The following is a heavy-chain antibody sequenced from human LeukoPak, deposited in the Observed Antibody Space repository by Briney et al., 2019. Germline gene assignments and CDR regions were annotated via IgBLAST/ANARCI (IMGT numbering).Heavy chain of an antibody. CDR1: GYTLTELS. CDR2: FDPEDGET. Sequence: ASVKVSCKVSGYTLTELSMHWVRQAPGKGLEWMGGFDPEDGETIYAQKFQGRVTMTEDTSTDTAYMELSSLRSEDTAVYYCATLVLGYRYGQPFDPWGQGTLVTVSS. J-gene: IGHJ5*02. CDR3: ATLVLGYRYGQPFDP. V-gene: IGHV1-24*01. D-gene: IGHD5-18*01.